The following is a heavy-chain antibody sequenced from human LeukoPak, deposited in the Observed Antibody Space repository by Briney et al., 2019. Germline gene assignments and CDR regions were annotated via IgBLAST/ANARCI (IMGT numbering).Heavy chain of an antibody. CDR3: ARVDTLNIVATITGAIG. CDR1: GYTFTSYD. D-gene: IGHD5-12*01. Sequence: ASVKVSCKASGYTFTSYDINWVRQATGQGLEWMGWMNPNSGNTGYAQKFQGRVTITRNTSISTAYMELSSLRSEDTAVYYCARVDTLNIVATITGAIGWGQGTLVTVSS. V-gene: IGHV1-8*03. J-gene: IGHJ4*02. CDR2: MNPNSGNT.